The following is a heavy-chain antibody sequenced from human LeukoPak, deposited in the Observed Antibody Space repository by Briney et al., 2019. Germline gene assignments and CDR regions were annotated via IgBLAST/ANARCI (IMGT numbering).Heavy chain of an antibody. D-gene: IGHD3-10*01. CDR3: AKDYIYGSLTNLFDH. V-gene: IGHV3-53*01. CDR2: IYDDRST. Sequence: PGGSLRLSCTAAGLTVSSSYMSWVRQAPGKGLEWVSIIYDDRSTYYAASVKGRFTISRDDSKNTLLLQMNSLRAEDTAVYYCAKDYIYGSLTNLFDHWGQGTLVTVSS. J-gene: IGHJ4*02. CDR1: GLTVSSSY.